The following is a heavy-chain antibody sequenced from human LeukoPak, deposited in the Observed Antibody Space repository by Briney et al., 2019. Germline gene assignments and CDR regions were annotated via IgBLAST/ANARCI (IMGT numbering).Heavy chain of an antibody. CDR2: ISYDGSNK. V-gene: IGHV3-30*18. J-gene: IGHJ4*02. CDR3: AKHSGSSWYGHLGY. D-gene: IGHD6-13*01. CDR1: GFIFSSYG. Sequence: PGRSLRLSCAASGFIFSSYGMHWVRQAPGKGLEWVAVISYDGSNKYYADSVKGRFTISRDNSKNTLYLQMNSLRAEDTAVYYCAKHSGSSWYGHLGYWGQGTLVTVSS.